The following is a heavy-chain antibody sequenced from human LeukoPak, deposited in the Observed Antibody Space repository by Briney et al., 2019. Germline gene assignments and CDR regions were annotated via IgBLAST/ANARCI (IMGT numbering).Heavy chain of an antibody. CDR1: AGSIRNYY. J-gene: IGHJ3*02. CDR2: VYYSGST. V-gene: IGHV4-59*01. CDR3: ARGPLGFCTTSGCSTDAFDI. Sequence: SETLSLTCTVSAGSIRNYYWSWIRQPPGRGLEWIGYVYYSGSTDYNPSLQSRVTISVDIPKKHFSLKLTSVTAADPAVYYCARGPLGFCTTSGCSTDAFDIWGQGTMVTVSS. D-gene: IGHD2-2*02.